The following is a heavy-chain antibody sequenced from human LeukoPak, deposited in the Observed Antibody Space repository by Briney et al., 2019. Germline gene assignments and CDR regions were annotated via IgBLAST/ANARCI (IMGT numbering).Heavy chain of an antibody. Sequence: GGSLRLSCAASGFTFSSYAMSWVRQAPGKGLEWVSGISGSGDSTWYADSVKGRFTISRDNSKNTLYLQMNSLRAEDTAVYYCARGGVWWEPTGFWGQGTMVTVSS. CDR2: ISGSGDST. V-gene: IGHV3-23*01. CDR3: ARGGVWWEPTGF. D-gene: IGHD1-14*01. J-gene: IGHJ3*01. CDR1: GFTFSSYA.